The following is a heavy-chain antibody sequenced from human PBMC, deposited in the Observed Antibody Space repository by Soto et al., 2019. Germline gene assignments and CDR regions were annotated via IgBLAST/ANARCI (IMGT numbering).Heavy chain of an antibody. CDR1: GYTFSSYG. J-gene: IGHJ4*02. CDR3: AGGNYYYDSSGYYTLDY. V-gene: IGHV1-18*01. CDR2: ISGYNANT. Sequence: QVQLVQSGAEVKKPGASVKVSCKASGYTFSSYGISWVRQAPGQGLEWMGWISGYNANTKYAQKLQGRVTMTTDTSTSTGYMELRSLRSDDTAVYYCAGGNYYYDSSGYYTLDYWGQGTLVTVSS. D-gene: IGHD3-22*01.